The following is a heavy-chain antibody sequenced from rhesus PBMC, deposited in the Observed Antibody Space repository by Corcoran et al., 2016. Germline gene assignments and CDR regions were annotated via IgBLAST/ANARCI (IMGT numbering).Heavy chain of an antibody. V-gene: IGHV3-201*01. CDR3: AREWTTGVIIMGGFDY. CDR1: GFTLDDYA. J-gene: IGHJ4*01. Sequence: EVQLVESGGGVVQPGGSRRLSCAASGFTLDDYAMHWVRQAPGKGLEWVSGISLSGGSTYYADSVKGQFTISRDNAKNSLYLQIGSLRAEDTALYYCAREWTTGVIIMGGFDYWGQGVLVTVSS. D-gene: IGHD3-34*01. CDR2: ISLSGGST.